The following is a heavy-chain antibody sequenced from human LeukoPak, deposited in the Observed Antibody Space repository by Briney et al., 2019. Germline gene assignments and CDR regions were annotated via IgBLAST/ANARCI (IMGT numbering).Heavy chain of an antibody. CDR1: GGSMNSNSYY. J-gene: IGHJ4*02. V-gene: IGHV4-39*01. Sequence: SETLSLTCTVSGGSMNSNSYYWGWIRQPPGEGLEWIGSFYYTGSTYYNPSLKSRVTISADTSQNQFSLKLSSVAAADTAVYYCARGYTAGWIPYDYWGQGTLVTVSS. CDR2: FYYTGST. CDR3: ARGYTAGWIPYDY. D-gene: IGHD5-18*01.